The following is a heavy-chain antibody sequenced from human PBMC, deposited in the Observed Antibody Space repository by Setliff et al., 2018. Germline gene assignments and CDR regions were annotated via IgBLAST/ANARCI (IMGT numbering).Heavy chain of an antibody. D-gene: IGHD2-2*01. Sequence: SETLSLTCAVYGGSFNGYHWSWIRQAPGKGLEWIGSIYHSGSTYFNPSLKSRVTISVDTSKNQFSLKLNSVTAADTTVYYCARAVPRGATPDYWYFDLWGRGTLVTVSS. J-gene: IGHJ2*01. CDR2: IYHSGST. CDR1: GGSFNGYH. CDR3: ARAVPRGATPDYWYFDL. V-gene: IGHV4-34*01.